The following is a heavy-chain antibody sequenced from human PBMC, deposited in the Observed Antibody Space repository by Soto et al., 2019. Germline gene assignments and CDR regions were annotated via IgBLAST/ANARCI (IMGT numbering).Heavy chain of an antibody. V-gene: IGHV4-4*02. CDR2: IFHDGTA. J-gene: IGHJ4*02. D-gene: IGHD3-10*01. CDR1: GVSISSGNW. Sequence: PSETLSLTCAVSGVSISSGNWWTWVRQTPQRGLEYIGEIFHDGTANYYQSFERRVAISVDTSKNQFSLKLTSVTAADTAIYFCARLVYDTRLNYMYFDFWGQGALVTVSS. CDR3: ARLVYDTRLNYMYFDF.